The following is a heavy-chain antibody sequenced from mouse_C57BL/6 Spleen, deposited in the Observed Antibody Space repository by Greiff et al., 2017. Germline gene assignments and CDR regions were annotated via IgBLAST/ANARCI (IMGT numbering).Heavy chain of an antibody. V-gene: IGHV1-67*01. CDR2: ISTYYGDA. CDR1: GYTFTDYA. D-gene: IGHD2-4*01. J-gene: IGHJ3*01. CDR3: ARIVYDYRFRFAY. Sequence: QVQLQQSGPELVRPGVSVKISCKGSGYTFTDYAMHWVKQSHAKSLEWIGFISTYYGDASDNQKFKDRATMTVDKSSSTAYMELARLTSEDSAVYYCARIVYDYRFRFAYWGQGTLVTVSA.